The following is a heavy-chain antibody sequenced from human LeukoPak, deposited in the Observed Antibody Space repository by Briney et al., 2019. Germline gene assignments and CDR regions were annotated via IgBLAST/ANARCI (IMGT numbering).Heavy chain of an antibody. CDR2: IYYSGST. CDR3: ARDRALYYYGSGSYYFDY. D-gene: IGHD3-10*01. CDR1: GGSISSYY. V-gene: IGHV4-59*01. J-gene: IGHJ4*02. Sequence: SETLSLTCTVSGGSISSYYWSWIRQPPGKGLEWIGYIYYSGSTNYNPSLKSRVTISVDTSKNQFSLKLSSVTAADTAVYYCARDRALYYYGSGSYYFDYWGQGTLVTVSS.